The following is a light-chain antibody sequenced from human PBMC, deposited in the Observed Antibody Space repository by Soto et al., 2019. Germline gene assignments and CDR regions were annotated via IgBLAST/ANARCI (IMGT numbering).Light chain of an antibody. CDR1: QSLSSY. CDR3: QHRSNWPPYT. J-gene: IGKJ5*01. V-gene: IGKV3-11*01. Sequence: SVFTQSPITLSLSPGERATLSCRASQSLSSYLAWYQQKPGQAPRLLIYDASNRATGIPARFSGSGSGTDFTLTISSLEPEDFAVYYCQHRSNWPPYTFGQGTRLEIK. CDR2: DAS.